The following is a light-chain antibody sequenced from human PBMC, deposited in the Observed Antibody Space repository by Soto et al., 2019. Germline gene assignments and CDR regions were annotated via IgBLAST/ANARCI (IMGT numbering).Light chain of an antibody. Sequence: QSVLTQPASVSGSPGQWITISCTGTSSDVGAYNYVSCYQQHPDKAPKLMIFEVSDRPSGVSNRFSGSNSGNTASLTISGLQAEDEADYFCSSYTSNSTLVFGGGTKLTVL. J-gene: IGLJ3*02. CDR1: SSDVGAYNY. CDR3: SSYTSNSTLV. CDR2: EVS. V-gene: IGLV2-14*01.